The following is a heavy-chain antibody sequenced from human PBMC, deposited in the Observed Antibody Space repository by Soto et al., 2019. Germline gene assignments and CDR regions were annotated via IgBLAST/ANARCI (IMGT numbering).Heavy chain of an antibody. Sequence: QVQLVESGGGVVQPGRSLRLSCAASGFTFSSYGMHWVRQAPGKGLEWVAVISYDGSNKYYADSVKGRFTISRDNSKNSLYLQMNSLRAEDTAVYYCAKEGSDYDILTGSGYYGMDVWGRGTTVPVSS. J-gene: IGHJ6*02. CDR1: GFTFSSYG. V-gene: IGHV3-30*18. CDR2: ISYDGSNK. CDR3: AKEGSDYDILTGSGYYGMDV. D-gene: IGHD3-9*01.